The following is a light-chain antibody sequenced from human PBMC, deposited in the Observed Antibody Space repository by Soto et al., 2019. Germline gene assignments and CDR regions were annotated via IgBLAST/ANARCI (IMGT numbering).Light chain of an antibody. CDR2: AAS. Sequence: VVDRVTITCRASQGIRNDLGWYQQKPGKAPKLLIYAASSLQSGVPSRFSGSGSGTDFTLTISSLQPEDFATYYCLQDYNYPLTFGGGTKVDIK. J-gene: IGKJ4*01. CDR1: QGIRND. CDR3: LQDYNYPLT. V-gene: IGKV1-6*01.